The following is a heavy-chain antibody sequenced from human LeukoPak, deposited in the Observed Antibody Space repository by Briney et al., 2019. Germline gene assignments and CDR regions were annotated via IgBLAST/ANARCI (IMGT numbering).Heavy chain of an antibody. CDR2: ISSSSSYI. CDR1: GFTFSSYS. D-gene: IGHD2-2*01. Sequence: PGGSLRLSCAASGFTFSSYSMNWIRQAPGKGLEWVSSISSSSSYIYYADSVKGRSTISRDNDKNSLYLQMNSLRAEETAVYYCARDVEREYQLPMNYYYYYYMDVWGKGTTVTVSS. V-gene: IGHV3-21*01. CDR3: ARDVEREYQLPMNYYYYYYMDV. J-gene: IGHJ6*03.